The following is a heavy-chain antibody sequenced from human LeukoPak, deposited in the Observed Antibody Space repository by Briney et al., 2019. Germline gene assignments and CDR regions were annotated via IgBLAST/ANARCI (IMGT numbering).Heavy chain of an antibody. CDR3: ARNGNSGYDSLDY. D-gene: IGHD5-12*01. CDR1: RFTFSSYS. J-gene: IGHJ4*02. V-gene: IGHV3-21*01. CDR2: ISSSSSYI. Sequence: GGSLRLSWAASRFTFSSYSMNWVRQAPGKGLEWVSSISSSSSYIYYADSVKGRFTISRDNAKNSLYLQMNSLRAEDTAVYYCARNGNSGYDSLDYWGQGTLVTVSS.